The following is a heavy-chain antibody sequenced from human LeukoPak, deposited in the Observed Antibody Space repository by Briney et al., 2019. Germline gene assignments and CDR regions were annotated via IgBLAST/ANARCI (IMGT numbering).Heavy chain of an antibody. CDR2: ISSSSSYI. Sequence: GGSLRLSYAASGFTFSSYSMNWVRQAPGKGLEWVSSISSSSSYIYYADSVKGRFTISRDNAKNSLYLQMNSLRAEDTAVYYCARGHIVVVTAHFDYWGQGTLVTVSS. CDR1: GFTFSSYS. CDR3: ARGHIVVVTAHFDY. V-gene: IGHV3-21*01. D-gene: IGHD2-21*02. J-gene: IGHJ4*02.